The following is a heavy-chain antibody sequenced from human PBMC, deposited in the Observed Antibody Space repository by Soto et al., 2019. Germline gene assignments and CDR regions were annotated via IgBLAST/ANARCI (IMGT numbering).Heavy chain of an antibody. Sequence: QITLKESGPTLVKPTQTLTLTCTFSGFSLSTSGVGVGWIRQPPGKALEWLALIYWDDDKRYSPSLKSRLTLTKDTSKNQVVLTLTNMDPVDTATYYCARDSSGWLGFDYWGQGTLVTVSS. CDR3: ARDSSGWLGFDY. CDR1: GFSLSTSGVG. V-gene: IGHV2-5*02. J-gene: IGHJ4*02. CDR2: IYWDDDK. D-gene: IGHD6-19*01.